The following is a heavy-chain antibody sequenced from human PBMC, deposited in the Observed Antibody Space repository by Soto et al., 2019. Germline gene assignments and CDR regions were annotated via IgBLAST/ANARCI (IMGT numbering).Heavy chain of an antibody. CDR3: AKAHYRSSPHYYGMDV. CDR1: GFTFRSFG. D-gene: IGHD6-6*01. V-gene: IGHV3-30*18. J-gene: IGHJ6*02. CDR2: ISYDGSNE. Sequence: GGSLRLSCAASGFTFRSFGMRWVRQAPGKGLEWVAGISYDGSNEYYADSVKGRFTISRDNSQNTLYLQMSSLRAEDAAVYYCAKAHYRSSPHYYGMDVWGQGTTVTVSS.